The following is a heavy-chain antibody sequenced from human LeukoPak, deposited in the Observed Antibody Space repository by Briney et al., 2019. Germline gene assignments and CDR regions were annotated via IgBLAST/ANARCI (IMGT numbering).Heavy chain of an antibody. J-gene: IGHJ4*02. D-gene: IGHD5-18*01. V-gene: IGHV3-21*01. CDR2: IGSSSSYI. CDR3: AASTKHTAMVDY. Sequence: GGSLRLSCAASGFTFSSYSMNWVRQAPGKGLEWVSSIGSSSSYIYYADSVKGRFTISRDNAKNSLHLQMNSLRAEDTAVYYCAASTKHTAMVDYWGQGALVTVSS. CDR1: GFTFSSYS.